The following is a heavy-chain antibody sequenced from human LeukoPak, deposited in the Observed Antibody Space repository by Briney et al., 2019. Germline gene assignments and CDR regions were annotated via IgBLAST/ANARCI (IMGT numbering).Heavy chain of an antibody. CDR2: IKTDGSIA. Sequence: PGGSLRLSCAASGFSFSFYWMHWVRQAPGKGPVWVSRIKTDGSIADYADSVKGRFTISRDNAKNTLYLQMNSLRAEDTAVYYCARGKGYYFDYWGQGTLVTVSS. CDR3: ARGKGYYFDY. J-gene: IGHJ4*02. V-gene: IGHV3-74*01. CDR1: GFSFSFYW.